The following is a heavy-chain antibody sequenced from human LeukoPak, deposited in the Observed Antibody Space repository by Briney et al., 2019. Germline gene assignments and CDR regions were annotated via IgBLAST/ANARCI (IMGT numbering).Heavy chain of an antibody. J-gene: IGHJ4*02. CDR1: GFTFSSYA. Sequence: GGSLRLSCAASGFTFSSYAMHWVRQAPGKGLEWVAVISYDGSNKYYADSVKGRFTISRDNSKNTLYLQMNSLRAEDTAVYYCAKGLSGAFDYWGQGTLVTVSS. CDR2: ISYDGSNK. V-gene: IGHV3-30-3*01. CDR3: AKGLSGAFDY.